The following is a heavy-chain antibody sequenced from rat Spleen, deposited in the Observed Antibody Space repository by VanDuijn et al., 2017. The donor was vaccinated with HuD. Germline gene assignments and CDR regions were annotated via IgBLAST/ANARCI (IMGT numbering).Heavy chain of an antibody. CDR2: ISPSGGIS. Sequence: EVQLVESGGGLVQPGRSLKLSCAASGFTFSNYGMAWVRQAPTKGLEWVASISPSGGISNYRDSVKGRFTISRDTAKSTLYLQMDSLRSEDTATYYCARSGEDGYTYPFEYWGQGVMVTVSS. CDR3: ARSGEDGYTYPFEY. D-gene: IGHD1-4*01. J-gene: IGHJ2*01. V-gene: IGHV5S13*01. CDR1: GFTFSNYG.